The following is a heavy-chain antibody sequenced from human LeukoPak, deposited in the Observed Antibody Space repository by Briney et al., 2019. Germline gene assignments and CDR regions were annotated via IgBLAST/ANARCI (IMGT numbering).Heavy chain of an antibody. CDR1: GYTFTDYY. V-gene: IGHV1-2*02. J-gene: IGHJ4*02. CDR3: ARESGSYEAYFDY. D-gene: IGHD1-26*01. Sequence: GASVTVSCKASGYTFTDYYMHWVRQAPGQGLEWMGWINPDSGGTRYSQKFQGRVTMTRDTSINTVYMELSRLRSDDTAVYYCARESGSYEAYFDYWGQGPVV. CDR2: INPDSGGT.